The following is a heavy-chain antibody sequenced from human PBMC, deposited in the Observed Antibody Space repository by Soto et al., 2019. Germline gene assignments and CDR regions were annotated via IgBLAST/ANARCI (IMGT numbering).Heavy chain of an antibody. V-gene: IGHV1-58*01. CDR3: AAYSDGWTGFDY. CDR1: GFTFSTSA. J-gene: IGHJ4*02. CDR2: IVVGSGDT. Sequence: SVKVSCKASGFTFSTSAVQWVRQARGQRLEWIGWIVVGSGDTKYTQKFQERVTISRDMSTSTAYMELSSLRSEDTAVYFCAAYSDGWTGFDYWGQGTLVTVSS. D-gene: IGHD6-25*01.